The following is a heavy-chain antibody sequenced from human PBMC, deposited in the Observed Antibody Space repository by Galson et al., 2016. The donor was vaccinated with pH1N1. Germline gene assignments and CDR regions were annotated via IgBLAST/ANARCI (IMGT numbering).Heavy chain of an antibody. D-gene: IGHD3-10*01. CDR3: AADRGGGAAVIEY. CDR1: GFTFSIYG. J-gene: IGHJ4*02. V-gene: IGHV3-33*01. Sequence: SLRLSCAASGFTFSIYGMHWVRQAPGKGLEWVAVIWYDGSHKYYVDSVKGRFSISRDNSKNTLYLQMNSLRVEDTAVYYGAADRGGGAAVIEYWGQGTPVTVSS. CDR2: IWYDGSHK.